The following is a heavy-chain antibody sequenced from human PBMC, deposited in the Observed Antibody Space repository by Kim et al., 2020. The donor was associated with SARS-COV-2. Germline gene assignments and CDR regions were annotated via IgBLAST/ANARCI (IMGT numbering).Heavy chain of an antibody. CDR1: GFSFNSFG. Sequence: GGSLRLSCAAAGFSFNSFGMNWVRQAPGKGLEWVAGILYDGSDKYYGDSVKGRFTISRDNSNNTLYLQMNSLRTEDTAVYYCAKGNSGSCYSSSDYWGQG. J-gene: IGHJ4*02. CDR3: AKGNSGSCYSSSDY. V-gene: IGHV3-30*18. D-gene: IGHD2-15*01. CDR2: ILYDGSDK.